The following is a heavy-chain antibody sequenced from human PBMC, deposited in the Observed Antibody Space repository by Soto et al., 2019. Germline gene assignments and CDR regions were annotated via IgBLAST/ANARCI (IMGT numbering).Heavy chain of an antibody. J-gene: IGHJ4*02. CDR1: GFTFSTYS. V-gene: IGHV3-21*02. Sequence: EVQLVESGGGLVKPGGSLRLSCAASGFTFSTYSMNWVRQAPGKGLEWVSYISSSSSYIYYADSVKGRFTISRDNAKNTLYVQMNSLRVEDKAVYYCAREVATAVGHVEYWVQGTMVTVSS. D-gene: IGHD5-18*01. CDR2: ISSSSSYI. CDR3: AREVATAVGHVEY.